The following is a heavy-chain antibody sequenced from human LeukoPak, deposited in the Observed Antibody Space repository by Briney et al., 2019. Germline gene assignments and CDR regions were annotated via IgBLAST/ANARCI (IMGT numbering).Heavy chain of an antibody. V-gene: IGHV3-21*04. CDR2: VSSSSSYI. Sequence: GGSLRLSCAASGLTFSSYNMNWVRQAPGKGLEWVSSVSSSSSYIYYADSVKGRFTISRDNARNSLYLQMNSLRAEDTAVYYCARRAGDYSHPYDYWGQGTLVTVSS. J-gene: IGHJ4*02. D-gene: IGHD3-22*01. CDR3: ARRAGDYSHPYDY. CDR1: GLTFSSYN.